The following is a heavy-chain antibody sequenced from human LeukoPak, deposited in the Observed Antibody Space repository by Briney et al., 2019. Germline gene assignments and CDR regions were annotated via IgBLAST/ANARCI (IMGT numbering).Heavy chain of an antibody. D-gene: IGHD3-9*01. CDR2: IYYNGNS. V-gene: IGHV4-59*08. CDR1: GGSISTYY. CDR3: ARRLAVNPEYYSDF. J-gene: IGHJ4*02. Sequence: SETLSLTCTVSGGSISTYYWTWIRQPPGKGLEWIGYIYYNGNSNYNPSLKSRVTISVDTSKNQFSLKMNSVTAADTAVYYCARRLAVNPEYYSDFWGQGALVTVSS.